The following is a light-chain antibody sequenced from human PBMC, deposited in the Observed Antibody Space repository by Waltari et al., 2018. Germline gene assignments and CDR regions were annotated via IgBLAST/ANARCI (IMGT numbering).Light chain of an antibody. V-gene: IGKV1-33*01. CDR1: QDIYNY. Sequence: DIQMTQSPSSLSASVGVTVTITCQASQDIYNYLDWYQQKPGKPPKVLIYDASNLETGVPSRFSGGYSGTNFSLTITSLQPEDVATYFCQQYFDFPWTFGQGTKVQMK. CDR3: QQYFDFPWT. CDR2: DAS. J-gene: IGKJ1*01.